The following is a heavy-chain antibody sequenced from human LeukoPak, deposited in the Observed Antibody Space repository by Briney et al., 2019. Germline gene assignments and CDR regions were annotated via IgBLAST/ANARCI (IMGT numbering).Heavy chain of an antibody. Sequence: GGSLRLSCAASGFTVSSNYMSWVRQAPGRGLEWVSVIYSGGSTYHADSVKGRFTVSRDISKNTLYLQMNSLRAEDTAVYYCARGVTVAAAPGAFDIWGQGTMVIVSS. CDR2: IYSGGST. CDR1: GFTVSSNY. CDR3: ARGVTVAAAPGAFDI. D-gene: IGHD6-13*01. V-gene: IGHV3-53*01. J-gene: IGHJ3*02.